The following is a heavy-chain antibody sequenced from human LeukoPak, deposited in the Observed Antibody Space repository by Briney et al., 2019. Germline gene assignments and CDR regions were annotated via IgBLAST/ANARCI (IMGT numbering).Heavy chain of an antibody. J-gene: IGHJ4*02. CDR1: GGSISSYY. Sequence: TSSETLSLTCTVSGGSISSYYWSWIRQPPGKGLEWIGYIYYSGSTNYNPSLKSRVTISVDTSKNQFSLKLSSVTAADTAVYYCARGFAYDILTGRRDDLFDYWGQGTLVTVSS. CDR3: ARGFAYDILTGRRDDLFDY. V-gene: IGHV4-59*01. CDR2: IYYSGST. D-gene: IGHD3-9*01.